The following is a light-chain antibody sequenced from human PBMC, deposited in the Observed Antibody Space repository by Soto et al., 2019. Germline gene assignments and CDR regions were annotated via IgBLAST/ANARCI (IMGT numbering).Light chain of an antibody. CDR1: SGDVGTYNL. CDR2: EVN. Sequence: QSVLTQPASVSGSPGQSITISCTGTSGDVGTYNLVSWYQQHPGRAPKLIIFEVNKRPSGVSNRLSGSKSGNTASLAISGLQADDGADYHCCSYAGRSNVVCGGGTKVTVL. CDR3: CSYAGRSNVV. V-gene: IGLV2-23*02. J-gene: IGLJ2*01.